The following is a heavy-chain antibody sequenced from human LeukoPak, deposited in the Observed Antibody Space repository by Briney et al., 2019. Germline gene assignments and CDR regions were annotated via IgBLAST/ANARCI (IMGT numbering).Heavy chain of an antibody. Sequence: ASVKVSCKASGYTFTGYYMHWVRQAPGQGLEWMGWINPNSGGTIYAQKFQGRVTMTRDTSISTVYMELSRLRSDDTAVYYCARDTSIGYSSSWYYAYWGQGTLVTVSS. D-gene: IGHD6-13*01. J-gene: IGHJ4*02. V-gene: IGHV1-2*02. CDR3: ARDTSIGYSSSWYYAY. CDR2: INPNSGGT. CDR1: GYTFTGYY.